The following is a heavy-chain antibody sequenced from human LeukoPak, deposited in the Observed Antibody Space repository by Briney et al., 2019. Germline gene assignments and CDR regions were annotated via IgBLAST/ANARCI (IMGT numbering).Heavy chain of an antibody. CDR2: IYYSGST. CDR1: GGSISSGGYY. CDR3: ASSTTSSIAARRRHYYYYYYMDV. V-gene: IGHV4-31*03. Sequence: PSETLSLTCTVSGGSISSGGYYWSWIRQHPGKGLEWIGYIYYSGSTYHNPSLKSRVTISVDTSKNQFSLKLSSVTAADTAVYYCASSTTSSIAARRRHYYYYYYMDVWGKGTTVTVSS. D-gene: IGHD6-6*01. J-gene: IGHJ6*03.